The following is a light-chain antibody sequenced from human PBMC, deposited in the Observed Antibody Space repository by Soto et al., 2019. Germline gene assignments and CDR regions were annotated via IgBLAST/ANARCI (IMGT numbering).Light chain of an antibody. CDR3: QQYGTSPPLT. V-gene: IGKV3-20*01. CDR2: GAS. CDR1: QSVSNNY. J-gene: IGKJ4*01. Sequence: EIVLMQSPGTLSLSPGERATLSCRASQSVSNNYVAWYQQKPGQAPRLLIAGASSRATGIPDRFSGSASGTDFTLTISRLDPEDFAVYYCQQYGTSPPLTFGGGTKVEIK.